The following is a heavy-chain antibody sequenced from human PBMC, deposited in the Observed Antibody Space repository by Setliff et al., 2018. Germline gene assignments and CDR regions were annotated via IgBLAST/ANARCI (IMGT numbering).Heavy chain of an antibody. Sequence: LRLSCAASGFTFRDYTMAWVRQAPGKGLEWVAGVIQVGNGYYADSMKGRSVISRDNSRNSCFLQLNNLRPEDTATYYCVKDRVNDGVWDFDSWGQGIVVTFSS. V-gene: IGHV3-23*01. CDR1: GFTFRDYT. CDR3: VKDRVNDGVWDFDS. J-gene: IGHJ4*02. CDR2: VIQVGNG. D-gene: IGHD4-17*01.